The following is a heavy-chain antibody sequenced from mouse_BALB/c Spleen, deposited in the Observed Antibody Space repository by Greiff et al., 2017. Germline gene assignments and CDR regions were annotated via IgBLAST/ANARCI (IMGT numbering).Heavy chain of an antibody. CDR2: IRNKANGYTT. D-gene: IGHD2-1*01. CDR1: GFTFTDYY. J-gene: IGHJ4*01. CDR3: ASTGNTYAMDY. Sequence: EVKLMESGGGLVQPGGSLRLSCATSGFTFTDYYMSWVRQPPGKALEWLGFIRNKANGYTTEYSASVKGRFTISRDNSQSILYLQMNTLRAEDSATYYCASTGNTYAMDYWGQGTSVTVSS. V-gene: IGHV7-3*02.